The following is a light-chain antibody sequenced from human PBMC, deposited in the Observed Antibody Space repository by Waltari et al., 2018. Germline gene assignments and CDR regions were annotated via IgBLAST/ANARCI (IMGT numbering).Light chain of an antibody. J-gene: IGKJ2*01. CDR1: QSISIY. Sequence: DVQMTQSPSFLSAAVGDRVTITCRTSQSISIYLNWYQQRPGKAPKFLIYAASSLQSGVPSRFSGSGSGTDFTLTISSLQPEYFATYYCQQGYSIPVTFGQGTKLEI. CDR2: AAS. CDR3: QQGYSIPVT. V-gene: IGKV1-39*01.